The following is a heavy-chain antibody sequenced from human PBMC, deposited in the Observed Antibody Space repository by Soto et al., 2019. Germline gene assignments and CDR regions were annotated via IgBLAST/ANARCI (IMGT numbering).Heavy chain of an antibody. CDR3: ARVRYCSSTSCGAFDI. Sequence: ASVKVSCNSSGYIFSSYDINWVRQATGQGPEWVGSMNPNSGNTLYAQKFQGRVTMTRSTSINTAYMELSSLRSEDTAVYYCARVRYCSSTSCGAFDIWGQGTMVTVSS. CDR2: MNPNSGNT. V-gene: IGHV1-8*01. J-gene: IGHJ3*02. D-gene: IGHD2-2*01. CDR1: GYIFSSYD.